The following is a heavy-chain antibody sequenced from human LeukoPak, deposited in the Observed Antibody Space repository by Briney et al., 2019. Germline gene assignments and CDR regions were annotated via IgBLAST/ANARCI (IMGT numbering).Heavy chain of an antibody. Sequence: SETLSLTCAVYGGSFSGYYWSSIRQPPGKGLEWIGEINHSGSTNYNPSLKSRVTISVDTSKNQFSLKLSSVTAADTAVYYCARAGYNSGWYIGYWGQGTLVSVSS. V-gene: IGHV4-34*01. CDR3: ARAGYNSGWYIGY. CDR2: INHSGST. CDR1: GGSFSGYY. D-gene: IGHD6-19*01. J-gene: IGHJ4*02.